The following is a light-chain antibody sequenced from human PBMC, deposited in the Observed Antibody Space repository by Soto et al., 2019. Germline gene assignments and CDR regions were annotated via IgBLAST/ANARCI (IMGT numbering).Light chain of an antibody. Sequence: QSVLTQPASVSGSPGQSITISCTGTSGDVGSYNLVSWYQQHPGKAPKLMIYEGSKRPSGVSNRFSGSKSGNTASLTISGLQAEDEADYYCCSYAGSSTSVVFGGGTQLTVL. V-gene: IGLV2-23*01. J-gene: IGLJ2*01. CDR3: CSYAGSSTSVV. CDR1: SGDVGSYNL. CDR2: EGS.